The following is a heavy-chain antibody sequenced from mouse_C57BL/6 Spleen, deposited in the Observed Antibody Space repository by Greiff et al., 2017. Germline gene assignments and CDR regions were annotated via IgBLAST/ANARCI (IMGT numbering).Heavy chain of an antibody. V-gene: IGHV1-26*01. D-gene: IGHD1-1*02. CDR3: ERRWDWYFDV. Sequence: EVQLQQSGPELVKPGASVKISCKASGYTFTDYYMNWVKQSHGKSLEWIGDINPNNGGTSYNQKFKGKATLTVAKSSSPAYMELRSLASEDSAVYYYERRWDWYFDVWGTGTTVTVSS. CDR1: GYTFTDYY. CDR2: INPNNGGT. J-gene: IGHJ1*03.